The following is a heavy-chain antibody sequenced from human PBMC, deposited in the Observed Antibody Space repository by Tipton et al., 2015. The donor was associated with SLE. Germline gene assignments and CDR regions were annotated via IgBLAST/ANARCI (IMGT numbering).Heavy chain of an antibody. CDR2: INHSGST. J-gene: IGHJ3*02. Sequence: TLSLTCAVYGGSFSGYYWSWIRQPPGKGLEWIGEINHSGSTNYNPSLKSRVTISVDTSKNQFSLKLSSVTAADTAVYYCACRPFNYDFWGGYYTGGAFDIWGQGRMVTVSS. CDR3: ACRPFNYDFWGGYYTGGAFDI. CDR1: GGSFSGYY. V-gene: IGHV4-34*01. D-gene: IGHD3-3*01.